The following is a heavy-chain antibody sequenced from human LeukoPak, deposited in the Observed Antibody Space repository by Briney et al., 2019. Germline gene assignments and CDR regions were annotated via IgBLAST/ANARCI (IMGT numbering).Heavy chain of an antibody. CDR2: INQSGST. Sequence: SETLSLTCAVYGDSFSGYYWTWIRQPPGKGLEWIGEINQSGSTTYNPSLKSRLTISIGTPTWEFSSDFTSVTATATAVYYCTGGRWWAKASDSISYGGGFYYM. V-gene: IGHV4-34*01. J-gene: IGHJ6*03. CDR3: TGGRWWAKASDSISYGGGFYYM. CDR1: GDSFSGYY. D-gene: IGHD3-22*01.